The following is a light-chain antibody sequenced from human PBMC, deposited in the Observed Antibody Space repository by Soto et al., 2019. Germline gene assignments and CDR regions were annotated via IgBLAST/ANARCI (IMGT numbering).Light chain of an antibody. CDR3: QQYNSYSWT. CDR1: QSLNNW. Sequence: DIQMTQSPSTLSASVGDRVTITCRASQSLNNWLAWYQQKPGKAPKLLIYKAYSLESGVPSRFSGSGSGTEFPLTISSLQPDDFATYYCQQYNSYSWTFGQGTKVDIK. CDR2: KAY. J-gene: IGKJ1*01. V-gene: IGKV1-5*03.